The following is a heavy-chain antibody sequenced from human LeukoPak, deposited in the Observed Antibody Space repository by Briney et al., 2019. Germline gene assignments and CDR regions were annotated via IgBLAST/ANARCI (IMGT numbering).Heavy chain of an antibody. CDR2: ISSSSSTI. CDR3: AASPYCSGAVCPPP. J-gene: IGHJ5*02. V-gene: IGHV3-48*02. CDR1: RFTFSSSA. Sequence: GGSLRLSCAASRFTFSSSAMNWVRQAPGKGLKWVSYISSSSSTIYYAYPVKGRFTISRGNAKNSLFLQMNSLRDEDTAVDYCAASPYCSGAVCPPPWGQGTLVTVSS. D-gene: IGHD2-15*01.